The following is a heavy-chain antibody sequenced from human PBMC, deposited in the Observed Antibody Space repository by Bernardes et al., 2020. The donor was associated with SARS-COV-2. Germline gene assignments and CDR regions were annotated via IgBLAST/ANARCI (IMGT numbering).Heavy chain of an antibody. CDR2: IYHSGST. J-gene: IGHJ4*02. D-gene: IGHD6-19*01. Sequence: SETLSLTCAVSGYSISSGYYWGWIRQPPGKGLEWIGRIYHSGSTYYNPSLKSRVTISVDTSKNQFSLKLSSVTAADTAVYYCARDVWLDHFDYWGQGTLVTVSS. V-gene: IGHV4-38-2*02. CDR3: ARDVWLDHFDY. CDR1: GYSISSGYY.